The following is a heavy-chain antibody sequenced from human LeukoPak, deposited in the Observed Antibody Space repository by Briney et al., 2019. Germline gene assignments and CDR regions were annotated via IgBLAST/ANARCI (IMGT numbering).Heavy chain of an antibody. CDR1: GGSISNYY. J-gene: IGHJ4*02. V-gene: IGHV4-4*07. CDR3: ARQRGLSSSWYPLDY. CDR2: IYTSGGI. Sequence: PSETLSLTCTVSGGSISNYYWSWIRQPAGKGLEWIGRIYTSGGINYNPSLKSRVTMSVDTSKNQFSLKLSSVTAADTAVYYCARQRGLSSSWYPLDYWGQGTLVTVSS. D-gene: IGHD6-13*01.